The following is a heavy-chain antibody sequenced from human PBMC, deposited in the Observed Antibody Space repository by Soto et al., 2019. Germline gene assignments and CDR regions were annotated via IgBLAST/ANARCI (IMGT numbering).Heavy chain of an antibody. Sequence: EAQLLESGGGLVQPGGSLRLSCAASGFTFSTYAMSWVRQAPGKGLEWVSTISGRADSTFYADSVKGRFTISRDNSKNTLYLQMDSLRVEDTAVYYCAKVGDGYCSRTSCLFHFDYWGQGTLATVSS. V-gene: IGHV3-23*01. CDR2: ISGRADST. CDR3: AKVGDGYCSRTSCLFHFDY. CDR1: GFTFSTYA. J-gene: IGHJ4*02. D-gene: IGHD2-2*01.